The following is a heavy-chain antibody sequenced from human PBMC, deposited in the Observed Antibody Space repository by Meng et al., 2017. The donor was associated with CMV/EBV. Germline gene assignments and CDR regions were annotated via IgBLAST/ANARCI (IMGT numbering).Heavy chain of an antibody. V-gene: IGHV2-5*02. D-gene: IGHD5-18*01. CDR2: IYWDDDK. CDR1: GFSLSTSGVG. Sequence: QTTLKESCPQPVKPNQTPALPCTSSGFSLSTSGVGVGLFRQPPGKALELLALIYWDDDKRYSPSLKSRLTITKDTSKNQVVLTMTNMDPVDTATYYCAHLDTAKLHFDYWGQGTLVTVSS. J-gene: IGHJ4*02. CDR3: AHLDTAKLHFDY.